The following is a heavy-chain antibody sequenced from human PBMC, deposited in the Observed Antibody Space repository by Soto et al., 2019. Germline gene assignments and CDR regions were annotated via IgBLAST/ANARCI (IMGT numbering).Heavy chain of an antibody. Sequence: GGSLRLSCAASGFTFSSYGMHWVRQAPGKGLEWVAVISYDGSNKYYADSVKGRFTISRDNSKNTLYLQMNSLRAEDTAVYYCAKSHRAEILGYWGQGTLVTV. CDR1: GFTFSSYG. J-gene: IGHJ4*02. V-gene: IGHV3-30*18. CDR2: ISYDGSNK. CDR3: AKSHRAEILGY. D-gene: IGHD3-16*01.